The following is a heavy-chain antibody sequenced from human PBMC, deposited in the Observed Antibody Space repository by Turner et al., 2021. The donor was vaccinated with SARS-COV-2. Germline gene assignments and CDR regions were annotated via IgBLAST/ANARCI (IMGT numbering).Heavy chain of an antibody. D-gene: IGHD3-3*01. CDR2: NYYSGST. V-gene: IGHV4-39*01. J-gene: IGHJ4*02. CDR1: GGSISSSSYY. CDR3: ARRRFMSGYSFDY. Sequence: LHLQESAPGLVKPSETLSLTCTVSGGSISSSSYYWGWKRQPPGKGLECIGSNYYSGSTYYNPSLKSRVTISVDTSKNQFSLKLSSVTAADTAVYYCARRRFMSGYSFDYWGQGTLVTVSS.